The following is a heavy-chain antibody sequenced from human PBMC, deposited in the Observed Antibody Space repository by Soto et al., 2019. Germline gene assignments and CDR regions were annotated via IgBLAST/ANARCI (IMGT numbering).Heavy chain of an antibody. V-gene: IGHV3-74*01. CDR2: INTDGSNT. CDR1: GLTFNRYW. CDR3: AREFCSGGNCYTYYFDP. J-gene: IGHJ5*02. Sequence: DVQLVETGGGVVPPGGSLRLSFAASGLTFNRYWMHWVRHAPGKGLVWVSHINTDGSNTNYADSVKDRFTISRDNAKSTLFLQMNSLRDEDTAVYYCAREFCSGGNCYTYYFDPWGQGIPVTVSS. D-gene: IGHD2-15*01.